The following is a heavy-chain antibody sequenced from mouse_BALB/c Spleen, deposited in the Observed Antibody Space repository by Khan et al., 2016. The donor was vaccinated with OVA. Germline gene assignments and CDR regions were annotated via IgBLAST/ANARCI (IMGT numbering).Heavy chain of an antibody. Sequence: QVQLKESGAELARPGASVKMSCKASGYTFTSYTIHWVRQRPGQALEWIGHINPSNNYTNYNQKFKDKATLIVDKSSSTAYMQLSSLTSEDSAVYYCVREGAYDRSDGWFAYWGQGTLITVSA. J-gene: IGHJ3*01. CDR1: GYTFTSYT. V-gene: IGHV1-4*01. D-gene: IGHD2-14*01. CDR3: VREGAYDRSDGWFAY. CDR2: INPSNNYT.